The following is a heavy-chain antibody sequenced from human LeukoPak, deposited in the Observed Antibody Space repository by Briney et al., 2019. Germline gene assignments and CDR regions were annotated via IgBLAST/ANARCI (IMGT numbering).Heavy chain of an antibody. CDR2: INPSGGST. V-gene: IGHV1-46*01. D-gene: IGHD5-18*01. Sequence: ASVKDSCKAFGYTFTSYYMHWGRQAPGQGLEWMGIINPSGGSTSYAQKFQGRVTMTRDTSTSTVYMELSSLRSEHTAVYYCAVGYSYGPDAFDIWGQGTMVTVSS. CDR3: AVGYSYGPDAFDI. CDR1: GYTFTSYY. J-gene: IGHJ3*02.